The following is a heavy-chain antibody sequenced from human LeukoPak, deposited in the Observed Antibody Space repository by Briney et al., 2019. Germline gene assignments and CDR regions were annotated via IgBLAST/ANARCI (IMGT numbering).Heavy chain of an antibody. J-gene: IGHJ5*02. D-gene: IGHD3-3*01. CDR2: INHRRST. CDR1: GGSFSGYY. Sequence: SETLSLTCAVYGGSFSGYYWTWIRQPPGKGLEWIGEINHRRSTKYSPSLKSRVTISVDTSKNQFSLKLSSVTAADTAVYYCAREGYDFWSGYAGGWFDPWGQGTLVTVSS. CDR3: AREGYDFWSGYAGGWFDP. V-gene: IGHV4-34*01.